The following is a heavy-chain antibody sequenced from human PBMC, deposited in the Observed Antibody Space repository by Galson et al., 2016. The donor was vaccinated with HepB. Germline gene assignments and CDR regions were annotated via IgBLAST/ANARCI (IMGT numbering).Heavy chain of an antibody. D-gene: IGHD3/OR15-3a*01. V-gene: IGHV3-23*01. CDR2: ISTRRTT. CDR1: GFVFSNFG. J-gene: IGHJ4*02. Sequence: SLRLSCAASGFVFSNFGLSWVRQAPGKGLEWVASISTRRTTYYSDSVKGRFTVSRDNSKNTLSLEMNNLRADDTAIYYCAKVMARTGYYFAPLFDSWGQGTLVTVSS. CDR3: AKVMARTGYYFAPLFDS.